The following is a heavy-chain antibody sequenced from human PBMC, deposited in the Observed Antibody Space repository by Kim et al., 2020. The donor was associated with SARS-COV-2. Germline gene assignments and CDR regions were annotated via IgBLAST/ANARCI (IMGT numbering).Heavy chain of an antibody. D-gene: IGHD1-26*01. J-gene: IGHJ4*02. Sequence: GGSLRLSCAASGFTFSTFGMHWVRQAPGKGLEWVALIWNDGSYKYYADSVKGRFTISRDNSKNTLYLQMNSLRAEDTAVYYCAIYSGSYLRIDYWGQGTLVTVSS. CDR1: GFTFSTFG. V-gene: IGHV3-33*08. CDR3: AIYSGSYLRIDY. CDR2: IWNDGSYK.